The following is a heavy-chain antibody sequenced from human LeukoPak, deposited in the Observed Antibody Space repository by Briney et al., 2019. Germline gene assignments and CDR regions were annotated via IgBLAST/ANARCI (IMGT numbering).Heavy chain of an antibody. CDR2: IYHSGST. J-gene: IGHJ4*02. CDR3: ARGGGLFDY. Sequence: SQTLSLTCAVSGGSISSGGYSWSWIRQPPGKGLEWIGYIYHSGSTYYNPSLKSRVTISVDRSKNQFSLKLNSVTAADTAFYYCARGGGLFDYWGQGSLVTVSS. CDR1: GGSISSGGYS. V-gene: IGHV4-30-2*02. D-gene: IGHD3-10*01.